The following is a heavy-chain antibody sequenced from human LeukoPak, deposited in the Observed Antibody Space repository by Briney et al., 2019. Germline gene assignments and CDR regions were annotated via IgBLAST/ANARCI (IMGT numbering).Heavy chain of an antibody. CDR3: ARALLLRAFDI. CDR2: IYYSGST. J-gene: IGHJ3*02. V-gene: IGHV4-39*07. CDR1: GGSLSSSSYY. D-gene: IGHD3-10*01. Sequence: SETLSLTCTVSGGSLSSSSYYWGWIRQPPGKGLEWIGSIYYSGSTYYNPSLKSRVTISVDTSKNQFSLKLSSVTAADTAVYYCARALLLRAFDIWGQGTMVTVSS.